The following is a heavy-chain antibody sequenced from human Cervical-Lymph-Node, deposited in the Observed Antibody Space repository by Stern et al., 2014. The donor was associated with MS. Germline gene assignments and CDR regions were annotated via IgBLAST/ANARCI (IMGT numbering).Heavy chain of an antibody. CDR1: GYTFNSYD. CDR2: MKPDSGNT. CDR3: ATEGFDY. J-gene: IGHJ4*02. Sequence: QVQLVQSGTEVKKPGASVKVSCKASGYTFNSYDVHWVRQAAGQGLEWMGWMKPDSGNTVYAQNFQGRVTMTRDTSITTAYMELNSLRFDDTAVYFCATEGFDYWGQGTLVTVSS. V-gene: IGHV1-8*02.